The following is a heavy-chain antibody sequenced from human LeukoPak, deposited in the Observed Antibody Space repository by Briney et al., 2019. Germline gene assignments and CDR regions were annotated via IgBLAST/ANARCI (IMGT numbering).Heavy chain of an antibody. J-gene: IGHJ4*02. V-gene: IGHV3-7*01. CDR1: GFTFSSYA. CDR3: ARGGVYSSGWYVDY. CDR2: IKQDGSEK. D-gene: IGHD6-19*01. Sequence: GGSLRLSCAASGFTFSSYAMHWVRQAPGKGLEWVANIKQDGSEKYYVDSVKGRFTISRDNAKNSLYLQMNSLRAEDTAVYYCARGGVYSSGWYVDYWGQGTLVTVSS.